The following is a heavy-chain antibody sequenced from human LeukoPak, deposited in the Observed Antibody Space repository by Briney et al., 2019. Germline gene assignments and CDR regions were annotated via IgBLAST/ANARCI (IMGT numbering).Heavy chain of an antibody. CDR1: GFTFSSYA. CDR2: ISGSGGST. D-gene: IGHD2-15*01. J-gene: IGHJ3*02. V-gene: IGHV3-23*01. Sequence: GGSLRLSCAASGFTFSSYAMSWVRQAPGKGLEWVSAISGSGGSTYYADSVKGRFTISRDNSKNTLYLQMNSLRAEDTAVYYCAKDLYCSGGSCPPDAFGIWGQGTMVTVSS. CDR3: AKDLYCSGGSCPPDAFGI.